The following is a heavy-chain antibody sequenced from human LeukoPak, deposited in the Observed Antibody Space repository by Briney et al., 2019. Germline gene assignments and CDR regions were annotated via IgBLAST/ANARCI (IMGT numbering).Heavy chain of an antibody. J-gene: IGHJ4*02. CDR3: AKDRREDFWSGFDY. CDR2: ISWNSGSI. V-gene: IGHV3-9*01. CDR1: GFTFDDYA. Sequence: GGSLRLSCAASGFTFDDYAMHWVRQAPGKGLEWVSGISWNSGSIGYADSVKGRFTISRDNSENTLYLQMNSLRAEDTAVYYCAKDRREDFWSGFDYWGQGTLVTVSS. D-gene: IGHD3-3*01.